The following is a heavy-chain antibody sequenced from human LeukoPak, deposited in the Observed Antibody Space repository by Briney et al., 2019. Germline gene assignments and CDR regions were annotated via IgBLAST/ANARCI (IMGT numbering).Heavy chain of an antibody. V-gene: IGHV1-2*02. CDR2: INPNSGAT. Sequence: ASVKVSCKASGYTFTAYYIHWLRQAPGQGLEWMGWINPNSGATNYAQKFQDRVTVTRDTSVGTAYMELSSLRSEDTAVYYCASSPLYSYLLYGSAPGGFDPWGQGTLVTVSS. J-gene: IGHJ5*02. D-gene: IGHD3-10*01. CDR1: GYTFTAYY. CDR3: ASSPLYSYLLYGSAPGGFDP.